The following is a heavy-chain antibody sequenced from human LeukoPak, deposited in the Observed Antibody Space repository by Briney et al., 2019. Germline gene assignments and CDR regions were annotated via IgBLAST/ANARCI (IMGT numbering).Heavy chain of an antibody. V-gene: IGHV3-53*04. CDR2: IYSGGST. Sequence: GGSLRLSCAASGFTVSSNYMSWVRQAPGKGLEWVSVIYSGGSTYYADSVKGRFTISRHNSKNTLYLQMNSLRAEDTAVYCCARELGYCSSTSCYSGAFDIWGQGTMVTISS. CDR1: GFTVSSNY. D-gene: IGHD2-2*02. J-gene: IGHJ3*02. CDR3: ARELGYCSSTSCYSGAFDI.